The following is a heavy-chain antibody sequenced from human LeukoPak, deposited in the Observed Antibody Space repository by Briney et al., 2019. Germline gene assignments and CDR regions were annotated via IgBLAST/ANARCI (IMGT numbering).Heavy chain of an antibody. V-gene: IGHV5-51*01. CDR1: EYSFATYW. CDR3: ARPLQGIVGATGFDY. D-gene: IGHD1-26*01. J-gene: IGHJ4*02. CDR2: VYPSDSDT. Sequence: GESLKISCQGSEYSFATYWIAWLRQMPGKGLEWMGIVYPSDSDTRYSPSFQGQVTISADKSIKTAYLQWSSLQASDTAMYYCARPLQGIVGATGFDYWGQGTLVTVSS.